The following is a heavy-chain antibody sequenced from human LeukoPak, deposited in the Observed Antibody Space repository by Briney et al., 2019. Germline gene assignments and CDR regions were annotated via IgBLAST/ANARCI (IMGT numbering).Heavy chain of an antibody. CDR1: GFIFDDYA. D-gene: IGHD6-19*01. V-gene: IGHV3-43*02. J-gene: IGHJ4*02. Sequence: GGSLRLSCAAPGFIFDDYAIHWVRQAPGKGLEWVSLISGDGGSTFYADSVKGRFTISRDNNKNSLYLQMSSLRSEDTALYYCARESERSGWYDYWGQGTLVTVSS. CDR3: ARESERSGWYDY. CDR2: ISGDGGST.